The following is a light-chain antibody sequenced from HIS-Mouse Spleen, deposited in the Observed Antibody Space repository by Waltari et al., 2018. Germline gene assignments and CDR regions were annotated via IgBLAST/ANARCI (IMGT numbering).Light chain of an antibody. J-gene: IGLJ3*02. CDR3: AAWDDSLSGPV. CDR1: SSNIGSTY. Sequence: QSVLTQPPSASGTPGQRVTISCSGSSSNIGSTYVYWYQQLPGTAPKRPIYRNNQRPSRVPDRFSGSKSGTSASLAISGLRAEDEADYYWAAWDDSLSGPVFGGGTKLAVL. V-gene: IGLV1-47*01. CDR2: RNN.